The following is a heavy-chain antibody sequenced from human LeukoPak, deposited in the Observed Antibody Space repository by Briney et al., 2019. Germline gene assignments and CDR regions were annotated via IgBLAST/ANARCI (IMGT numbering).Heavy chain of an antibody. CDR1: GFTFSSYS. J-gene: IGHJ6*03. D-gene: IGHD2-2*01. CDR3: ATLPADCSSTSCYYYYYMDV. Sequence: GGSLRLSCAASGFTFSSYSMNRVRQAPGKGLVWVSRINSDGSSTSYADSVKGRFTISRDNAKNTLYLQMNSLRAEDTAVYYCATLPADCSSTSCYYYYYMDVWGKGTTVTVSS. CDR2: INSDGSST. V-gene: IGHV3-74*01.